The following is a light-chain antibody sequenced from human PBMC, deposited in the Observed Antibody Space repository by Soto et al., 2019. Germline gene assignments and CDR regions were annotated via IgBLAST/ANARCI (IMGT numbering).Light chain of an antibody. Sequence: QSVLTQPPSVSGAPGQRVTISCTGSSANIGAGYDVHWYQQLPGTAPKLVIYSNYNRPSGVPDRFSGSKSGTSASLAITGLQAEDEADYYCQSYDSSLSGSGVFGGGTQLTVL. CDR2: SNY. J-gene: IGLJ2*01. V-gene: IGLV1-40*01. CDR1: SANIGAGYD. CDR3: QSYDSSLSGSGV.